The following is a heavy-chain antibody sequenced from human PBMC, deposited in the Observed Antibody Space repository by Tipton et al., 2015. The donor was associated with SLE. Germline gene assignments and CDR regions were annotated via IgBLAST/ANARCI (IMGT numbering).Heavy chain of an antibody. J-gene: IGHJ5*02. CDR1: GGSISSHY. D-gene: IGHD2-2*01. Sequence: TLSLTCTVSGGSISSHYWSWIRQPPGKGLEWIGSIYYSGTTYYNPSLKSRVTISVDTSKNQFSLKLSSVTAADTAVYYCARVQISYTVVATAWFDPWGQGTLVTVSS. CDR2: IYYSGTT. V-gene: IGHV4-59*11. CDR3: ARVQISYTVVATAWFDP.